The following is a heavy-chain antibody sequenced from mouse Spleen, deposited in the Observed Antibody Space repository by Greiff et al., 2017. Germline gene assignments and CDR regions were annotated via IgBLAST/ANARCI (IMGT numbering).Heavy chain of an antibody. D-gene: IGHD1-1*01. Sequence: DVQLQESGPGLVKPSQTVFLTCTVTGISITTGNYRWSWIRQFPGNKLEWIGYIYYSGTITYNPSLTSRTTITRDTPKNQFFLEMNSLTAEDTATYYCARESSSYWYFDVWGAGTTVTVSS. CDR3: ARESSSYWYFDV. J-gene: IGHJ1*01. V-gene: IGHV3-5*01. CDR2: IYYSGTI. CDR1: GISITTGNYR.